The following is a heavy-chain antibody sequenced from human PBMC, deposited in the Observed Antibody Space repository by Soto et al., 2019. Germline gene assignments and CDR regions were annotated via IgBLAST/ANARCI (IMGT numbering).Heavy chain of an antibody. CDR3: ARLYCSGGSCYSPYYYYGMDV. CDR1: GGSFSGYY. J-gene: IGHJ6*02. CDR2: INHSGST. D-gene: IGHD2-15*01. V-gene: IGHV4-34*01. Sequence: SETLSLTCAVYGGSFSGYYWSWIRQPPGKGLEWIGEINHSGSTNYNPSLKSRVTISVDTSKNQFSLKLSSVTAADTAVYYCARLYCSGGSCYSPYYYYGMDVWGQGTTVTVSS.